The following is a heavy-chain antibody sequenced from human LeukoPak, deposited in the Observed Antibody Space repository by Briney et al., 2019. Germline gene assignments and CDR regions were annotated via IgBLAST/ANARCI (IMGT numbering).Heavy chain of an antibody. V-gene: IGHV1-8*03. CDR2: MNPNSGNT. CDR1: GYTFTSYD. CDR3: ATDSVAVTTEPKYYGMDV. Sequence: GASVKVSCKASGYTFTSYDINWVRQATGQGLEWMGWMNPNSGNTGYAQKFQGRVTITRNTSISTAYMELSSLRSEDTAVYYCATDSVAVTTEPKYYGMDVWGQGTTVTVSS. J-gene: IGHJ6*02. D-gene: IGHD4-17*01.